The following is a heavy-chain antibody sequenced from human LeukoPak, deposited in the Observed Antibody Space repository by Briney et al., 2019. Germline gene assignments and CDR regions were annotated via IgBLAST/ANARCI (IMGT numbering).Heavy chain of an antibody. V-gene: IGHV3-30*02. CDR2: IQYDGSKK. D-gene: IGHD3-10*01. J-gene: IGHJ4*02. CDR3: AKLFESGTYNNFFHY. Sequence: GGSLRLSCVASGFTFSSNGMHWVRQAPGKGLEWVTFIQYDGSKKYYADSVKGRFTISRDNSKNTLYLQMNSLRPEDTAIYYCAKLFESGTYNNFFHYWGQGTLVTVFS. CDR1: GFTFSSNG.